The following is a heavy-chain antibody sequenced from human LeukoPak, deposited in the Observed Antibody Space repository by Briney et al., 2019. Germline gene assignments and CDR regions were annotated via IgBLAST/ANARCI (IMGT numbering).Heavy chain of an antibody. CDR3: ARDGWAEISGSLNAFDI. CDR1: GFTFSSYS. Sequence: GGSLRLSCAASGFTFSSYSMNWVRQAPGKGLEWVSSISSSSSYIYYADSVKGRFTISRDNAKNSLYLQMNSLRAEDTAVYYCARDGWAEISGSLNAFDIWGQGTMVTVSS. V-gene: IGHV3-21*01. J-gene: IGHJ3*02. D-gene: IGHD3-10*01. CDR2: ISSSSSYI.